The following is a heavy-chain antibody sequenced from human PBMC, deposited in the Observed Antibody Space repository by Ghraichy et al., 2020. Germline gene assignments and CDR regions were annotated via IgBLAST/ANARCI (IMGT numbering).Heavy chain of an antibody. CDR2: IYWNDDK. D-gene: IGHD2-8*01. J-gene: IGHJ5*02. CDR1: GFSLSTSGVG. CDR3: AQARYLYYCTNGVCYTGEQFDDWFDP. Sequence: SGPTLVKPTQTLTLTCTFSGFSLSTSGVGVGWIRQPPGKALEWLALIYWNDDKRYSPSLKSRLTITKDTSKNQVVLTMTNMDPVDTATYYCAQARYLYYCTNGVCYTGEQFDDWFDPWGQGTLVTVSS. V-gene: IGHV2-5*01.